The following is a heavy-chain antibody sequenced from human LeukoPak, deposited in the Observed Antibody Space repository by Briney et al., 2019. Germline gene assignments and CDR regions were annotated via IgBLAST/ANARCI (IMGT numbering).Heavy chain of an antibody. CDR2: IYYSGST. CDR3: ARSATGATDSFDY. J-gene: IGHJ4*02. CDR1: GGSISSGSYY. Sequence: SETLSLTCTVSGGSISSGSYYWGWIRQPPGKGLEWIGSIYYSGSTYYNPSLKSRVTISVDTSKNQFSLKLSSVTAADTAVYYCARSATGATDSFDYWGQGTLVTVSS. D-gene: IGHD1-26*01. V-gene: IGHV4-39*01.